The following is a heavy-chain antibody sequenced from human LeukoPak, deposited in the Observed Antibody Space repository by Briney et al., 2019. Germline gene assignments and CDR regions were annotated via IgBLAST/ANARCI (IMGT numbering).Heavy chain of an antibody. D-gene: IGHD5/OR15-5a*01. CDR2: VYYTGDT. CDR3: ASDSTAKYFRQ. CDR1: GGSISTYY. Sequence: SETLSLTCTVSGGSISTYYWSWIRQPPGKGLEWIGYVYYTGDTNYNPSLKSRVTISVDTSKNQFSLNLISVTAADTAVYFCASDSTAKYFRQWGQGTLVTVSA. V-gene: IGHV4-59*01. J-gene: IGHJ1*01.